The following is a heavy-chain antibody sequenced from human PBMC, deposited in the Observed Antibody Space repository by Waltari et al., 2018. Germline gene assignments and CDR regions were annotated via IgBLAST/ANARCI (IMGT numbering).Heavy chain of an antibody. CDR2: IYTSGST. CDR1: GGSISSYY. V-gene: IGHV4-4*07. D-gene: IGHD2-2*01. CDR3: ARDRNIVVVPAAKVLILFDI. Sequence: QVQLQESGPGLVKPSETLSLTCTVSGGSISSYYWSWIRQPAGKGLEWIGRIYTSGSTNYNPPLKSRVTMSVDTSKNQFSLKLSSVTAADTAVYYCARDRNIVVVPAAKVLILFDIWGQGTMVTVSS. J-gene: IGHJ3*02.